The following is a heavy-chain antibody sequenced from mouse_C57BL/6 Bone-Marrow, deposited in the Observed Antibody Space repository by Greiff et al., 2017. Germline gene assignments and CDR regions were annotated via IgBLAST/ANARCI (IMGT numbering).Heavy chain of an antibody. CDR1: GFTFSDYG. CDR3: ARRDYPFCDY. CDR2: ISSGSSTI. D-gene: IGHD2-4*01. J-gene: IGHJ2*01. V-gene: IGHV5-17*01. Sequence: EVKLMESGGGLVKPGGSLKLSCAASGFTFSDYGMHWVRQAPEKGLEWVAYISSGSSTIYYADTVKGRFTISRDNAKNTLFLPMTSLRSEDTAMYYCARRDYPFCDYWGQGTTLTVSS.